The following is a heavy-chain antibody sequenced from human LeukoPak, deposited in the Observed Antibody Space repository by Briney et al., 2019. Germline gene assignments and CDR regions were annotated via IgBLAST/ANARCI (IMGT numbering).Heavy chain of an antibody. CDR3: ARETAMVTVRAFDI. CDR2: ISAYNGNT. Sequence: ASVTVSCQASGYTLPSYGISWVRQAPGQGLEWMGWISAYNGNTNYAQKLQGRVTMTTDTSTSTAYMELRSLRSDDTAVYYCARETAMVTVRAFDIGGQGTMATVSS. V-gene: IGHV1-18*01. D-gene: IGHD5-18*01. J-gene: IGHJ3*02. CDR1: GYTLPSYG.